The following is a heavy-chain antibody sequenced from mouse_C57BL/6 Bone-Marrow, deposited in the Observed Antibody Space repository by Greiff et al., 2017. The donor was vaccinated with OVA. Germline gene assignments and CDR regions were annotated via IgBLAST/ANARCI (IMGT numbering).Heavy chain of an antibody. J-gene: IGHJ3*01. CDR1: GFTFSDYY. V-gene: IGHV5-16*01. CDR3: AREYYGFAY. Sequence: EVNLVESEGGLVQPGSSMKLSCTASGFTFSDYYMAWVRQVPEKGLEWVANINYDGSSTYYLDSLKSRFIISRDNAKNILYLQMSSLKSEDTGTYYCAREYYGFAYWGQGTLVTVSA. D-gene: IGHD1-1*01. CDR2: INYDGSST.